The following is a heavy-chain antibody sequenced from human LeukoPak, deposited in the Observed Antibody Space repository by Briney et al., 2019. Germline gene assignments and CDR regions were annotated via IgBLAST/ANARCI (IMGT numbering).Heavy chain of an antibody. CDR1: GYTFTGHY. CDR3: ARDIYDSSGYYSWFDP. CDR2: INPNSGGA. Sequence: ASVKVSRKTSGYTFTGHYMHCVRQAPGQGLEWMGWINPNSGGARYAEKFQGRVTMNRDTSITTVYMELSTLTSDDTAVYFCARDIYDSSGYYSWFDPWGQGTLVTVSS. D-gene: IGHD3-22*01. J-gene: IGHJ5*02. V-gene: IGHV1-2*02.